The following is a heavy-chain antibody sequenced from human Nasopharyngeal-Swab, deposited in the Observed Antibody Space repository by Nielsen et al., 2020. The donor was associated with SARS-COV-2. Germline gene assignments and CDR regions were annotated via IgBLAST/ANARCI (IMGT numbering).Heavy chain of an antibody. CDR1: GGSISSGDYY. Sequence: SETLSLTCTVSGGSISSGDYYWSWIRQPPGKGLEWIGYIYYSGSTYYNPSLKSRVTISIGTSRTQFSLKLSSVTAADTAVYYCAISNVGFYYYGMDVWGQGTTVTVSS. J-gene: IGHJ6*02. CDR2: IYYSGST. D-gene: IGHD4-11*01. CDR3: AISNVGFYYYGMDV. V-gene: IGHV4-30-4*01.